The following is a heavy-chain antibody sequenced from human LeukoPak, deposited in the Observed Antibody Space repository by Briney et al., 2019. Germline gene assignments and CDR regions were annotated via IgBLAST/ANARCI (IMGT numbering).Heavy chain of an antibody. V-gene: IGHV1-3*01. Sequence: ASVNVSCKASGYTFTSYAMHWVRQAPGQRLEWMGWINAGNGNTKYSQKFQGRVTITRDTSASTAYMELSSLRSEDTAVYYCARDRGSIVVVPAAMPSGPLRPWGQGTLVTVSS. CDR2: INAGNGNT. CDR1: GYTFTSYA. D-gene: IGHD2-2*01. J-gene: IGHJ5*02. CDR3: ARDRGSIVVVPAAMPSGPLRP.